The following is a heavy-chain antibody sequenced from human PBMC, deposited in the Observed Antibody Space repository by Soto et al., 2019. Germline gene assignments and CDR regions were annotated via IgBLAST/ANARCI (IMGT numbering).Heavy chain of an antibody. CDR3: ARAWVVVTAPDY. CDR1: GYTFTSYA. J-gene: IGHJ4*02. Sequence: QVQLVQSGAEEKKPGASVKVSCKASGYTFTSYAMHWVRQAPGQRLEWMGWINAGSGNTKYSQKFQGRVTITRDTCASTADMELSSLRSEDTDVYYCARAWVVVTAPDYWGQGTLVTVSS. D-gene: IGHD2-21*02. V-gene: IGHV1-3*05. CDR2: INAGSGNT.